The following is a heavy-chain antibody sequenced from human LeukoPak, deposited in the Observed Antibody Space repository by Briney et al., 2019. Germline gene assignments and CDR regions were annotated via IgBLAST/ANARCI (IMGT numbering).Heavy chain of an antibody. CDR2: IYYSGST. V-gene: IGHV4-39*01. CDR1: GGSISSSSYS. CDR3: ARQGSGRSSDY. D-gene: IGHD1-26*01. Sequence: PSETLSLTCTVSGGSISSSSYSWGWIRQPPGKGLEWIGSIYYSGSTFYNPSLKNRVTISVDTSKNQFSLKLSSVTAADTAVYYCARQGSGRSSDYWGQGTLVTVSS. J-gene: IGHJ4*02.